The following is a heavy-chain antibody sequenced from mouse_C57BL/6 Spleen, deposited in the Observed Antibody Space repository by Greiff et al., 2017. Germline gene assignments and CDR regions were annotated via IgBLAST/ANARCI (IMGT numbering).Heavy chain of an antibody. J-gene: IGHJ4*01. CDR3: ARDKAYYSNYAMDY. CDR1: GFTFSDYY. Sequence: DVHLVESEGGLVQPGSSMKLSCTASGFTFSDYYMAWVRQVPEKGLEWVANINYDGSSTYYLDSLKSRFIISRDNAKNILYLQMSSLKSEDTATYYCARDKAYYSNYAMDYWGQGTSVTVSS. CDR2: INYDGSST. D-gene: IGHD2-5*01. V-gene: IGHV5-16*01.